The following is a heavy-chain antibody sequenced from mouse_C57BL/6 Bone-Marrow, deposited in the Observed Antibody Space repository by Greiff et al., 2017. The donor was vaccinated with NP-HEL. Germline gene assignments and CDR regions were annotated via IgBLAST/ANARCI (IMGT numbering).Heavy chain of an antibody. CDR1: GFSLTSYG. D-gene: IGHD1-1*01. Sequence: VQRVESGPGLVQPSQSLSITCTVSGFSLTSYGVHWVRQSPGKGLEWLGVIWRGGSTDYNAAFMSRLSITKDNSKSQVFFKMNSLQADDTAIYYCASLITTVVAYYAMDYWGQGTSVTVSS. V-gene: IGHV2-5*01. CDR2: IWRGGST. CDR3: ASLITTVVAYYAMDY. J-gene: IGHJ4*01.